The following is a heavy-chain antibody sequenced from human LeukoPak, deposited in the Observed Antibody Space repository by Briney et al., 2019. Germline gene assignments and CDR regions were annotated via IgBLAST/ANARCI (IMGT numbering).Heavy chain of an antibody. Sequence: GGSLRLSCAASGFTFSSYGMHWVRQAPGKGLEWVAVIWYDGSNKYYADSVKGRFTIPRDNSKNTLYLQMNSLRAEDTAVYYCAREDIVVVPAPRRGAFDIWGQGTMVTVSS. CDR1: GFTFSSYG. CDR3: AREDIVVVPAPRRGAFDI. J-gene: IGHJ3*02. CDR2: IWYDGSNK. D-gene: IGHD2-2*01. V-gene: IGHV3-33*01.